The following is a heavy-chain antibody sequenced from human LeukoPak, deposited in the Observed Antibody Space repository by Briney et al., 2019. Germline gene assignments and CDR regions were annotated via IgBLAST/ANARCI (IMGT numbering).Heavy chain of an antibody. CDR1: GGTFSSYA. J-gene: IGHJ4*02. CDR3: ARDSYYYDSSGSHSDY. CDR2: IIPIFGTA. Sequence: GASVKVSCKASGGTFSSYAISWVRQAPGQGLEWMGGIIPIFGTANYAQKFQGGVTITADESTSTAYMELSSLRSEDTAVYYCARDSYYYDSSGSHSDYWGQGTLVTVSS. V-gene: IGHV1-69*13. D-gene: IGHD3-22*01.